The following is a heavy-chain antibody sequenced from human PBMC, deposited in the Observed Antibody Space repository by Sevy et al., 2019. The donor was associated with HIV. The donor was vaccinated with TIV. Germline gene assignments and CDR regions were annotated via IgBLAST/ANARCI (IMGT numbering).Heavy chain of an antibody. CDR3: VRDDRDGYFEY. J-gene: IGHJ4*02. Sequence: ASVKVSCKASGYTFTGYYMHWVRQAPGQGLQWMGWIKPDSGGPNYAPKFQGRVTLTRDTSISTAYMELSRLKSDDTAVYYCVRDDRDGYFEYWGQGTLVTVSS. CDR2: IKPDSGGP. V-gene: IGHV1-2*02. CDR1: GYTFTGYY.